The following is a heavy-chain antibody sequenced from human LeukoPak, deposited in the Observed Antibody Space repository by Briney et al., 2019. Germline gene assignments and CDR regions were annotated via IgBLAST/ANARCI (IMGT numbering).Heavy chain of an antibody. CDR1: GGSFSGYY. V-gene: IGHV4-34*01. CDR3: ARLSMTSQDS. J-gene: IGHJ4*02. CDR2: INDSGTT. Sequence: SETLSLTCAVYGGSFSGYYWNWTRQPPGKGLEWIGEINDSGTTNYNPSRKNRVTISLDTSKNQFSLKLTSVTAADTAVYYCARLSMTSQDSWGQGTLVTVSS. D-gene: IGHD2/OR15-2a*01.